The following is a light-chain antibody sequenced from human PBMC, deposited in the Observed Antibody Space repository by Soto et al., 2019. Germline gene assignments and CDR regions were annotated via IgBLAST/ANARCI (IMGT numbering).Light chain of an antibody. CDR3: QQFGGSPLFT. CDR2: AAS. Sequence: EIVLTQSPGTLSLSPGERATLSCRASQTISTSYLAWYLQKPGQAPRLLIYAASTRATAIPDRFSGSGSGTDFPLTINRLEPEDFALYFCQQFGGSPLFTFGPGTKVD. CDR1: QTISTSY. V-gene: IGKV3-20*01. J-gene: IGKJ3*01.